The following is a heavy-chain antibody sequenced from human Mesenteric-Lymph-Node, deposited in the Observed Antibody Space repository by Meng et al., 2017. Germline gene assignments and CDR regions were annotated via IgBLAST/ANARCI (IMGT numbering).Heavy chain of an antibody. J-gene: IGHJ4*02. CDR3: AAVRDPGSWSLHY. Sequence: GESLKISCATSGFTFNLAWMTWVRQAPGKGLEWIARIKSNNVGGTAVYAAPVNGRFTISRNDSQSIQYLQMNGLKTEDTAVYSCAAVRDPGSWSLHYWGQGTLVTVSS. D-gene: IGHD6-13*01. CDR2: IKSNNVGGTA. CDR1: GFTFNLAW. V-gene: IGHV3-15*01.